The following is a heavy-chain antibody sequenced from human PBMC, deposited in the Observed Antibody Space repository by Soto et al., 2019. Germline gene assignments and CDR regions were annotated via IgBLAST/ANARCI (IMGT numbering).Heavy chain of an antibody. CDR1: GGTFSSYA. J-gene: IGHJ4*02. V-gene: IGHV1-69*13. Sequence: ASVKVSCKASGGTFSSYAISWVRQAPGQGLEWMGGIIPIFGTANYAQKFQGRVTITADESTSTAYMELSSLRPEDTAVYYCARSSSNCSGGSCESLDYWGQGTLVTVSS. CDR3: ARSSSNCSGGSCESLDY. CDR2: IIPIFGTA. D-gene: IGHD2-15*01.